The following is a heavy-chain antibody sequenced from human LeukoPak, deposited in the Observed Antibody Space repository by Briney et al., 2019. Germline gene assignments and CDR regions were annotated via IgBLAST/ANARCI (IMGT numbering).Heavy chain of an antibody. CDR3: AKVIIPVITDPFDS. CDR2: ISDSGDST. D-gene: IGHD4-23*01. J-gene: IGHJ4*02. Sequence: PGGSLRLSCVASGFIFSNYVMSWVRHAPGKGLEWVSDISDSGDSTHFADSVRGRFTFSRDNSKNTLYLQMNSLRVEDTAVYYCAKVIIPVITDPFDSWGQGTLVTVSS. V-gene: IGHV3-23*01. CDR1: GFIFSNYV.